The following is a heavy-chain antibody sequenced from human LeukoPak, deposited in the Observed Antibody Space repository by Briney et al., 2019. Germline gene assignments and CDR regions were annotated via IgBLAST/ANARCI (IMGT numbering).Heavy chain of an antibody. CDR1: GYTFTSYG. J-gene: IGHJ3*02. CDR3: ARAASGAGRYRAFDI. CDR2: ISAYNGNT. V-gene: IGHV1-18*01. Sequence: ASVKVSCKASGYTFTSYGISWVRQAPGQGLEWMGWISAYNGNTNYAQKFQGRVTMTTDTSTTTAYMEVRSLRSDDTVIYYCARAASGAGRYRAFDIWGQGTMVTVSS. D-gene: IGHD3-10*01.